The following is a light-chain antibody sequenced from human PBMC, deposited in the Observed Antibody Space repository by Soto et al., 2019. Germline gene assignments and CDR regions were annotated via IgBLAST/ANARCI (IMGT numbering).Light chain of an antibody. CDR3: QQSYSTPK. CDR1: QSISSY. J-gene: IGKJ1*01. V-gene: IGKV1-39*01. Sequence: DIQMTQYPSSLSASVGDRVTITCRASQSISSYLNWYQQKPGKAPKPLIYAASSLQSGVPSRFSGSGSGTDFTLTISSLQPEDFATYYCQQSYSTPKFGQGTKV. CDR2: AAS.